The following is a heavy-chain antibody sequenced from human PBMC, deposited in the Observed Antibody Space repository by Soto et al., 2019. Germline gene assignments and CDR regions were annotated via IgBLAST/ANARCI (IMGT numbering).Heavy chain of an antibody. CDR1: GFSLSTSGVG. V-gene: IGHV2-5*02. D-gene: IGHD2-15*01. CDR2: IYWDDDK. Sequence: QITLKESGPTLVKPTQTLTLTCTFSGFSLSTSGVGVGWIRQPPGKALEWLALIYWDDDKRYSPSLKSRLTITKDTSKTQVVITMTNMDPVDTATYYCAHRPSYCSGGSCYSGFDYWGQGTLVTVSS. J-gene: IGHJ4*02. CDR3: AHRPSYCSGGSCYSGFDY.